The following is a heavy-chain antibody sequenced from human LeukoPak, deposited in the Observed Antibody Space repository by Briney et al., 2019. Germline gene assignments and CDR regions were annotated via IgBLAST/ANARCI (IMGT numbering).Heavy chain of an antibody. D-gene: IGHD3-10*01. Sequence: ASVKVSCKTSGYNFASYTMHWLRQAPGQSPEWMGSINGDDGNTKYSEKFQGRVTFTRDTSASSAYMELSRLRSEDTAVYYCARSSSGTYHYWGQGTLVTVSS. V-gene: IGHV1-3*01. J-gene: IGHJ4*02. CDR1: GYNFASYT. CDR2: INGDDGNT. CDR3: ARSSSGTYHY.